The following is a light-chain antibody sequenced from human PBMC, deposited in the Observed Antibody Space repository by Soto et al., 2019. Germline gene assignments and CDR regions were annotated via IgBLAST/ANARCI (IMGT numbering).Light chain of an antibody. J-gene: IGKJ1*01. Sequence: EIVITQSPSTLSVSPGERATLSCRASQSVRSNLAWYQQKPGQAPRLLIYGASTRATGIPARFSGSGSGTDFILAITSLQSEDFAVYYCQQYWHWPRTFGQGTKVDIK. CDR3: QQYWHWPRT. CDR1: QSVRSN. CDR2: GAS. V-gene: IGKV3-15*01.